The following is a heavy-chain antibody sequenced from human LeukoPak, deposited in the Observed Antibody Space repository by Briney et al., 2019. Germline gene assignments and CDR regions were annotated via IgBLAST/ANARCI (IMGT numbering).Heavy chain of an antibody. Sequence: SETLSLTCTVSGGSISSYYWSWIRQPPGKGLEWIGYIYYSGSTNYNPSLKSRVTISVDTSKNQFSLKLSSATAADTAVYYCARNGHQDWFDPWGQGTLVTVSS. J-gene: IGHJ5*02. V-gene: IGHV4-59*08. D-gene: IGHD2-2*01. CDR1: GGSISSYY. CDR2: IYYSGST. CDR3: ARNGHQDWFDP.